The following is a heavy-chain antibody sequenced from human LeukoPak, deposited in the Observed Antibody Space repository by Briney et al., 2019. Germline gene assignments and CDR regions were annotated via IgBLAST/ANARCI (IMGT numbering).Heavy chain of an antibody. Sequence: GGSLRLSCAASGFTFSSYNMHWVRQAPGKGLEYVSAISSNGGGTYYADSVKGRFTMSRDNSKNTLYLQMSSLRAEDTAVYYCVKDLKKSGYDSWGQGTLVTVSS. D-gene: IGHD5-12*01. CDR1: GFTFSSYN. CDR2: ISSNGGGT. CDR3: VKDLKKSGYDS. J-gene: IGHJ4*02. V-gene: IGHV3-64D*09.